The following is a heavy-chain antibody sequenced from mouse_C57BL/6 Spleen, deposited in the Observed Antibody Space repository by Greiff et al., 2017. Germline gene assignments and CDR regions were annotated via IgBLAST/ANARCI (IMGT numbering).Heavy chain of an antibody. CDR1: GFNIKDDY. CDR3: TTVSGYPAWFAY. D-gene: IGHD3-1*01. J-gene: IGHJ3*01. Sequence: EVKVEESGAELVRPGASVKLSCTASGFNIKDDYMHWVKQRPEQGLEWIGWIDPENGDTEYASKFQGKATITADTSSNTAYLQLSSLTSEDTAVYYCTTVSGYPAWFAYWGQGTLVTVSA. CDR2: IDPENGDT. V-gene: IGHV14-4*01.